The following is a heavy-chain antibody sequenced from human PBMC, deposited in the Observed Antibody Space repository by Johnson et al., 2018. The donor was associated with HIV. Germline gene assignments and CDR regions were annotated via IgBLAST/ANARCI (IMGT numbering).Heavy chain of an antibody. Sequence: EQLVESGGGLVQPGGSLRLSCAASGFTVSNKYMSWVRQAPGKGPEWVSVIYSGGSTYYADSVKGRFTISRDNSKNTLYLQMNSLRVEDTAVYYCARDLVVGDHSAPLTHAFDVWGQGTMVTVSS. D-gene: IGHD1-26*01. J-gene: IGHJ3*01. CDR2: IYSGGST. V-gene: IGHV3-66*01. CDR3: ARDLVVGDHSAPLTHAFDV. CDR1: GFTVSNKY.